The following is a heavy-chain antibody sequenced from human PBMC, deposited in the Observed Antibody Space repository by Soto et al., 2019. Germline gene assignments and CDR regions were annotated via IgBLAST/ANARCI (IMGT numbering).Heavy chain of an antibody. V-gene: IGHV3-23*01. J-gene: IGHJ2*01. D-gene: IGHD6-19*01. Sequence: GGSLRLSCAASGFTFSSYAMSWVRQAPGKGLEWVAAIRYNGSSTYYADSVKGRFTISRDNSKNTLYLQMNSLRAEDTAVYYCARGRVIAVTGTSWYFDLWGRGTLVTVSS. CDR1: GFTFSSYA. CDR3: ARGRVIAVTGTSWYFDL. CDR2: IRYNGSST.